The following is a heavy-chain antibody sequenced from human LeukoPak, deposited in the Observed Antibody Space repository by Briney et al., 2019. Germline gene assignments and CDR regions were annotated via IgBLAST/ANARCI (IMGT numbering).Heavy chain of an antibody. D-gene: IGHD3-10*01. CDR3: ARGVWFGELNYFDY. V-gene: IGHV4-59*12. CDR2: IYYSGST. CDR1: GGSISSYY. J-gene: IGHJ4*02. Sequence: SETLSLTCTVSGGSISSYYWSWIRQPPGKGLEWIGYIYYSGSTYYNPSLKSRVTISVDTSKNQFSLKLSSVTAADTAVYYCARGVWFGELNYFDYWGQGTLVTVSS.